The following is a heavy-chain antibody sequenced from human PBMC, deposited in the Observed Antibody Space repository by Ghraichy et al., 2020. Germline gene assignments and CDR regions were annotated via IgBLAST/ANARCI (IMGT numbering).Heavy chain of an antibody. J-gene: IGHJ4*02. CDR3: AKKRGGNSMDY. Sequence: GESLRLSCAASGFTFSTSGMHWVRQAPGKGLEWVSFIRSDGSKTRYGDSVKDRFTISRDNSKNTLILQMSDLRPEDTAVYYCAKKRGGNSMDYWGQGTLVTVSS. CDR2: IRSDGSKT. V-gene: IGHV3-30*02. CDR1: GFTFSTSG. D-gene: IGHD1-7*01.